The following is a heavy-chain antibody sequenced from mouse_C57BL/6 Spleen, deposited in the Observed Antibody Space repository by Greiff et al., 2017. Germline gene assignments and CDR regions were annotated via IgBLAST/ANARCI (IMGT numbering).Heavy chain of an antibody. CDR1: GFTFSDSG. D-gene: IGHD4-1*01. CDR3: AREVTGTLDD. J-gene: IGHJ2*01. V-gene: IGHV5-17*01. Sequence: EVKVVESGGGLVKPGGSLKLSCAASGFTFSDSGMHWVRQAPEKGLEWVAYISSGSSTIYYADTVKGRFTISRDNAKNTLFLQMTSLRSEDTAMYYCAREVTGTLDDWGQGTTLTVSS. CDR2: ISSGSSTI.